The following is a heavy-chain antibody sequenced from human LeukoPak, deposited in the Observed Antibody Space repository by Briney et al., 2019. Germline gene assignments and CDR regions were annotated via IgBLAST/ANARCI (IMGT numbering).Heavy chain of an antibody. Sequence: GGSLRLSCAASRFTFISYVMSWVRQAPGKGLEWVSSITGSGTGTFYADSVRGRFTISRDNSKKTVYLQMNSLRVEDTAVYYCANGGGGFWGQGTLVTVSS. V-gene: IGHV3-23*01. CDR3: ANGGGGF. CDR2: ITGSGTGT. CDR1: RFTFISYV. J-gene: IGHJ4*02. D-gene: IGHD3-16*01.